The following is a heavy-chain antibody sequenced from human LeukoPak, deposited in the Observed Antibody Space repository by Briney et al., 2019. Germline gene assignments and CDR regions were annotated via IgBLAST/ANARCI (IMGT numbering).Heavy chain of an antibody. V-gene: IGHV1-46*01. CDR1: GYTFTDYY. Sequence: GASVRVSCKASGYTFTDYYVHWLRQAPGQVLEWMGLVDPEGGNTNYAQNFQGRVTLTRDTSTSTLYMELSSLRSEDTAIYYCARIRDGYNDAYDLWGQGTVVTVPS. CDR3: ARIRDGYNDAYDL. J-gene: IGHJ3*01. D-gene: IGHD5-24*01. CDR2: VDPEGGNT.